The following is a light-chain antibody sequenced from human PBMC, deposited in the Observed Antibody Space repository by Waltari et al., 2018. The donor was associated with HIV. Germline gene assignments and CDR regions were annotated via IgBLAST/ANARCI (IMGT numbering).Light chain of an antibody. CDR2: DVT. CDR1: SSDGGDFNY. CDR3: TSYTVNSGLV. Sequence: QPASVSGSPGQSITISCTGTSSDGGDFNYVSWYQQHPGTAPKLLIYDVTGRPSGVSNRFSGSKSGNTASLTISGLQTEDEALYYCTSYTVNSGLVFGGGTRLAV. J-gene: IGLJ3*02. V-gene: IGLV2-14*03.